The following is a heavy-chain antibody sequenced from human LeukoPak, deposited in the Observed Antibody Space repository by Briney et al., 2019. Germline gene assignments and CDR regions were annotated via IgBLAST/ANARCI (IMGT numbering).Heavy chain of an antibody. J-gene: IGHJ6*03. V-gene: IGHV1-18*01. D-gene: IGHD3-9*01. CDR1: GYTFTSYG. CDR3: ARDRTYYDILTGPRPYYYMDV. CDR2: ISAYNGNT. Sequence: ASVKVSCKASGYTFTSYGISWVRQAPGQGLEWMGWISAYNGNTNYAQKLQGRVTITTDTSTSTAYMELRSLRSDDTAVYYCARDRTYYDILTGPRPYYYMDVWGKGTTVTVSS.